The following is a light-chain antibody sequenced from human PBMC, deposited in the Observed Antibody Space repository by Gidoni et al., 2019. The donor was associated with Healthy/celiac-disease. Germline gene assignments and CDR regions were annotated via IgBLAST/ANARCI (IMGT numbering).Light chain of an antibody. J-gene: IGKJ2*02. CDR1: QSVSSY. Sequence: EIVLTKSPATLSLSPGERATLSCRASQSVSSYLAWYHQKPGQAPRLLIYDASNRATGIPARFSGSGSGTDFTLTISSLEPEDFAVYYCQQRSNWVWTFGQGTKLEIK. CDR2: DAS. V-gene: IGKV3-11*01. CDR3: QQRSNWVWT.